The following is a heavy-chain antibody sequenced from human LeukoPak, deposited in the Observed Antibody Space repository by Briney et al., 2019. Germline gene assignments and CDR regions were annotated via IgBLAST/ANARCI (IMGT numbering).Heavy chain of an antibody. CDR3: AKRPSDYGDYVSYFDY. Sequence: GGSLRLSCAASGFSFISYGMHWVRQAPGKGLEWVGVISDDGRRKDYADSVKGRFTISRDNSKDTLYLQMNILRAEDTAVYYCAKRPSDYGDYVSYFDYWGQGTLVTVSS. CDR2: ISDDGRRK. V-gene: IGHV3-30*18. D-gene: IGHD4-17*01. J-gene: IGHJ4*02. CDR1: GFSFISYG.